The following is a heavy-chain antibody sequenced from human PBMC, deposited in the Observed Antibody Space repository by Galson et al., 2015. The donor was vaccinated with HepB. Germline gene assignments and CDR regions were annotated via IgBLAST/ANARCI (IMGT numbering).Heavy chain of an antibody. J-gene: IGHJ2*01. Sequence: SLRLSCAASGFTFSSYGMHWVRQAPGKGLEWVAVIWYDGSNKYYADSVKGRFTISRDNFKKMGYLQMNSLRAEDTAVYYCARDRVLRSLGYGYFDLWGRGTLVTVAS. CDR1: GFTFSSYG. D-gene: IGHD4-17*01. V-gene: IGHV3-33*08. CDR3: ARDRVLRSLGYGYFDL. CDR2: IWYDGSNK.